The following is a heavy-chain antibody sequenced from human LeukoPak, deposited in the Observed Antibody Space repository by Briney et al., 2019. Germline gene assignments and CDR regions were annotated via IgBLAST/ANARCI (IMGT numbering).Heavy chain of an antibody. Sequence: SETLSLTCTVSGGSISGSSYYWGWIRQPPGKGLEWIGSIYYSGSTYYNPSLKSRVTISVDTSKNQFSLKLSSVTAADTAVYYCARLWGSFDYWGQGTLVTVSS. CDR1: GGSISGSSYY. D-gene: IGHD3-10*01. J-gene: IGHJ4*02. CDR3: ARLWGSFDY. CDR2: IYYSGST. V-gene: IGHV4-39*01.